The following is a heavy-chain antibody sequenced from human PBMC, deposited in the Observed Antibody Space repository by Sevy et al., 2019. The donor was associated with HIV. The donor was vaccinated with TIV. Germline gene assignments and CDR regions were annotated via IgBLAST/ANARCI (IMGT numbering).Heavy chain of an antibody. CDR3: AREAQLGDAFDI. J-gene: IGHJ3*02. D-gene: IGHD6-13*01. V-gene: IGHV3-48*03. Sequence: GGSLRLSCAASGFTFSSYEMNWVRQAPGKGLEWVSYISSSGSTIYYADSVKGRFTISRDNAKNSQYLQMNSLRAEDTVVYYCAREAQLGDAFDIWGQGTMVTVSS. CDR2: ISSSGSTI. CDR1: GFTFSSYE.